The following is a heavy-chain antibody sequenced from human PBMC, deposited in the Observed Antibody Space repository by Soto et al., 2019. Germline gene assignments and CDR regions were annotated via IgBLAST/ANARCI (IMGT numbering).Heavy chain of an antibody. CDR1: GYAFSSYW. CDR2: IYPGDSDT. V-gene: IGHV5-51*01. CDR3: ARGYCTATICDPWFDP. J-gene: IGHJ5*02. D-gene: IGHD2-8*02. Sequence: GESLKISCHGSGYAFSSYWIAWVRQMPGKGLERMGIIYPGDSDTRYSPSFQGQVTISVDKSITTAYLQWSSLKASDTAMYYCARGYCTATICDPWFDPWGQGTLVTVSS.